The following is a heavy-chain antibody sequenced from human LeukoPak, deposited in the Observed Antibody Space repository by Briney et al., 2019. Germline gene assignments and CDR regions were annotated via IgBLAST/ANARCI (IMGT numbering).Heavy chain of an antibody. J-gene: IGHJ4*02. CDR2: ISNDGTST. V-gene: IGHV3-74*01. CDR1: GLTFSNYW. CDR3: ARGRFNYDSTGYSSFYY. Sequence: GGSLRLSCAVSGLTFSNYWMHWVRQAPGKGLVWVSRISNDGTSTSYADSVKGRFTISRDNAKTSVYLQMNSLRAEDTAVYYCARGRFNYDSTGYSSFYYWGQGTLVTVSS. D-gene: IGHD3-22*01.